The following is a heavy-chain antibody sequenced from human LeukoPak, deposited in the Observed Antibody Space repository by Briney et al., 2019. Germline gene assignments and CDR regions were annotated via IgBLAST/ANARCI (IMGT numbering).Heavy chain of an antibody. J-gene: IGHJ4*02. CDR2: ISSGSRTI. V-gene: IGHV3-48*01. Sequence: GGSLRLSCAASGFTFSGYSMNWVRQAPGRGLVWLSYISSGSRTIFYGDSVKGRFIISRDNAKNSLYLLMNSLRADDTAVYYCARESITGDRDFDYWGQGTLITVSS. CDR3: ARESITGDRDFDY. D-gene: IGHD7-27*01. CDR1: GFTFSGYS.